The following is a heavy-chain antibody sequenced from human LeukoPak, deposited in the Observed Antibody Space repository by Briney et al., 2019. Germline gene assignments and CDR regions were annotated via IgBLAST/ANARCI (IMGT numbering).Heavy chain of an antibody. Sequence: PSETLSLTCTVSGGSISSSSYYWGWIRQPPGKGLEWIGRIYTSGSTNYNPSLKSRVTMSVDTSKNQFSLKLSSVTAADTAVYYCARDRVYGDYRDGSNWFDPWGQGTLVTVSS. CDR1: GGSISSSSYY. CDR2: IYTSGST. CDR3: ARDRVYGDYRDGSNWFDP. V-gene: IGHV4-39*07. J-gene: IGHJ5*02. D-gene: IGHD4-17*01.